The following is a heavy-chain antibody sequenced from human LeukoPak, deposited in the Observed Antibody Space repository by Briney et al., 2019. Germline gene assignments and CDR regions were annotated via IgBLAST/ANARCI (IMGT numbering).Heavy chain of an antibody. D-gene: IGHD2-15*01. CDR3: ARLYCSGGSCKNGNWFDP. Sequence: ASVKVSCKASGYTFTGYYMHWVRQAPGQGLEWMGRINPNSGGTNYAQEFQGRVTMTRDTSISTAYMELSRLRSDDTAVYYCARLYCSGGSCKNGNWFDPWGQGTLVTVSS. V-gene: IGHV1-2*06. CDR1: GYTFTGYY. J-gene: IGHJ5*02. CDR2: INPNSGGT.